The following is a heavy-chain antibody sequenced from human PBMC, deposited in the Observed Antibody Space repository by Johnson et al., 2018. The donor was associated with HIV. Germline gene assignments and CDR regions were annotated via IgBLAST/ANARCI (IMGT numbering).Heavy chain of an antibody. D-gene: IGHD6-19*01. J-gene: IGHJ3*02. CDR1: GITFSDYA. V-gene: IGHV3-30-3*01. CDR2: ISYDGSNK. CDR3: ARAGAVGFDAFDI. Sequence: VQLVESGGGVVQPGRSLRLSCAAYGITFSDYAMHWVRQAPGKGLEWVAVISYDGSNKYYADSVKGRFTISRDNSKNTLYLQMNSLRAEDTAVYYCARAGAVGFDAFDIWGQGTMVTVSS.